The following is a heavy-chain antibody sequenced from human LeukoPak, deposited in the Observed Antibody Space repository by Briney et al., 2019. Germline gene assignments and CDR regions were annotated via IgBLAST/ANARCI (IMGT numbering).Heavy chain of an antibody. CDR2: IIPFSGTA. D-gene: IGHD5-24*01. V-gene: IGHV1-69*05. Sequence: SSVKVSCTASGGTFNNYAINWVRQAPGQGLEWMGRIIPFSGTANYAQKFQGRVTITTDESTSTAYMELSSLRSEDTAVYYCARSTVRSRDGYNLMNYWGQGTLVTVSS. CDR1: GGTFNNYA. CDR3: ARSTVRSRDGYNLMNY. J-gene: IGHJ4*02.